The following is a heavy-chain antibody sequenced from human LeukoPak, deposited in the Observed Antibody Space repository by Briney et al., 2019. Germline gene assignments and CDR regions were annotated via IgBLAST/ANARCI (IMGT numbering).Heavy chain of an antibody. CDR1: GFPFSSYW. J-gene: IGHJ5*02. Sequence: GGSLRLSCVASGFPFSSYWMTWVRQAPGKGLEWVANIKQDGSKKSYVDSVKGRFTIPRDNAKNSLYLQMNSLRAEDTAVYYCAREGRIPFDPWGQGTLVTVSS. CDR3: AREGRIPFDP. V-gene: IGHV3-7*01. CDR2: IKQDGSKK. D-gene: IGHD3-10*01.